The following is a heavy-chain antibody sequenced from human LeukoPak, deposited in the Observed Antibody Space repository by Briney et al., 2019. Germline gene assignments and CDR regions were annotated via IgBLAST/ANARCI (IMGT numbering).Heavy chain of an antibody. V-gene: IGHV4-59*01. CDR2: IYYNGRT. Sequence: SETLSLTCTVSGGSISDYYWTWIRQPPGKGLEWIGYIYYNGRTKYNPSLKSRLTISVDTSKNQLSLKLSSVTAADTALYYCARARPGYYDIWGQGTMVTVSS. CDR1: GGSISDYY. J-gene: IGHJ3*02. CDR3: ARARPGYYDI. D-gene: IGHD3-9*01.